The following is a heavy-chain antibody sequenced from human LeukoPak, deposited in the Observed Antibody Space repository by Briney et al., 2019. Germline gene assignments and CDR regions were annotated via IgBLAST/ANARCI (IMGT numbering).Heavy chain of an antibody. CDR2: ISYDGSNK. D-gene: IGHD4-17*01. CDR3: AREGTVTTGYYGMDV. Sequence: GGSLRLSCAASGFTFSSHAMHWVRQAPGKGLEWVAVISYDGSNKYYADSVKGRFTISRDNSKNTLYLQMNSLRAEDTAVYYCAREGTVTTGYYGMDVWGQGTTVTVSS. J-gene: IGHJ6*02. V-gene: IGHV3-30-3*01. CDR1: GFTFSSHA.